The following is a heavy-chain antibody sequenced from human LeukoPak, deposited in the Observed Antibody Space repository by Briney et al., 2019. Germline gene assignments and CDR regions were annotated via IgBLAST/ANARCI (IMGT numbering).Heavy chain of an antibody. J-gene: IGHJ4*02. CDR3: ARGPDSGSYFY. D-gene: IGHD1-26*01. CDR1: GFTFSSYG. CDR2: ISSSSSYI. V-gene: IGHV3-21*01. Sequence: GGSLRLSCAASGFTFSSYGMSWVRQAPGKGLEWVSSISSSSSYIYYADSVKGRFTISRDNAKNSLYLQMNSLRAEDTAVYYCARGPDSGSYFYWGQGTLVTVSS.